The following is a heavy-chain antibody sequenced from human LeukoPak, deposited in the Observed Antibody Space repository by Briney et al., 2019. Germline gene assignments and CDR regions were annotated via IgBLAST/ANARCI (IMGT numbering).Heavy chain of an antibody. CDR2: INPNSGGT. D-gene: IGHD2-2*01. J-gene: IGHJ4*02. CDR1: GYTFTGYY. CDR3: ARVRKYCSSTSCYDPLVY. Sequence: ASVKVSCKASGYTFTGYYMHWVRQAPGQGLEWMGWINPNSGGTNYAQKFQGRVTTTRDTSISTAYMELSRLRSDDTAVYYCARVRKYCSSTSCYDPLVYWGQGTLVTVSS. V-gene: IGHV1-2*02.